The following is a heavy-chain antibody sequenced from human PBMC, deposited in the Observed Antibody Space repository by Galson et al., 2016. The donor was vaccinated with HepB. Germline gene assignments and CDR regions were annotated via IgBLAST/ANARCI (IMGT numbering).Heavy chain of an antibody. J-gene: IGHJ4*02. CDR3: ARVFETTAAGTYDY. CDR1: GFTFSSYW. D-gene: IGHD6-13*01. CDR2: ISSSGTRT. V-gene: IGHV3-11*06. Sequence: SLRLSCAASGFTFSSYWMSWIRLAPGKGLEWVSYISSSGTRTPYADSVRGRFTISRDNAKNSLYLEMNSLRAEDTAVYFCARVFETTAAGTYDYWGQGTLVTVSS.